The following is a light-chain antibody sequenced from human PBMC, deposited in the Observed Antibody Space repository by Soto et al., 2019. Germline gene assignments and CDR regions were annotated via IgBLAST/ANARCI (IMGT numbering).Light chain of an antibody. J-gene: IGKJ5*01. Sequence: SMSALAVSVTIGQAASISCRPSQRLVHRDVNTYLGWFRQKPGQSPRRLIYKVSNREAGVPDRFSVSGSGTDFTLKIRRVEAEDFGVYYCKQGSHWPPITVGQGTRLEI. V-gene: IGKV2-30*02. CDR2: KVS. CDR3: KQGSHWPPIT. CDR1: QRLVHRDVNTY.